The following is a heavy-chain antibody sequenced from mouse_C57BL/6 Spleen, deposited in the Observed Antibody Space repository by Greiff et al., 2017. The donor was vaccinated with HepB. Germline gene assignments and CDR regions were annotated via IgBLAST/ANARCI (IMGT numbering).Heavy chain of an antibody. D-gene: IGHD1-1*01. CDR3: ARHGSSYVRFDY. J-gene: IGHJ2*01. CDR2: IYPGSGST. CDR1: GYTFTSYW. Sequence: QVQLQQPGAELVKPGASVKMSCKASGYTFTSYWITWVKQRPGQGLEWIGDIYPGSGSTNYNEKFKSKATLTVDTSSSTAYMQLSSLTSEDSAVYYCARHGSSYVRFDYWGQGTTLTVSS. V-gene: IGHV1-55*01.